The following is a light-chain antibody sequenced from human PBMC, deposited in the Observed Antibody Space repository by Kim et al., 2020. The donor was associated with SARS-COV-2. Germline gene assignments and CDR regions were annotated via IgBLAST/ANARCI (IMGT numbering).Light chain of an antibody. CDR3: NSITPSTTWV. V-gene: IGLV2-14*03. CDR1: SSDGDVYSY. CDR2: DVN. J-gene: IGLJ3*02. Sequence: QSVTISYQGTSSDGDVYSYDSWYQHHPGEAPSLMVYDVNKRHAGVYNRFSDSKSGNVASLTISVIQIDDEDDYYCNSITPSTTWVIGGGGQLTVL.